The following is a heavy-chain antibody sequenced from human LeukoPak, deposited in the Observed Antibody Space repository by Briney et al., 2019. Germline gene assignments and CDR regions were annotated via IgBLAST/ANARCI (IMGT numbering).Heavy chain of an antibody. D-gene: IGHD1-1*01. J-gene: IGHJ4*02. CDR2: IRSKAYGETA. CDR1: GFTFGDYA. Sequence: GSLRHSCTASGFTFGDYAMSWIRQAPGKGLEWVGFIRSKAYGETADYAASVKGRFTISRDDSKAIAYLQMNSLKTEDTAVYHCTRDRGAYNLYDYWGQGTLVTVSS. V-gene: IGHV3-49*03. CDR3: TRDRGAYNLYDY.